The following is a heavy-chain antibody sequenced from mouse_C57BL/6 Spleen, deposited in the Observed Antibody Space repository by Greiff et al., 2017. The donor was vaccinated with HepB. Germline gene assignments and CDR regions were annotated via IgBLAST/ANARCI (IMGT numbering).Heavy chain of an antibody. CDR2: IYPSDSET. J-gene: IGHJ4*01. D-gene: IGHD2-4*01. V-gene: IGHV1-61*01. Sequence: QVHVKQPGAELVRPGSSVKLSCKASGYTFTSYWMDWVKQRPGQGLEWIGNIYPSDSETHYNQKFKDKATLTVDKSSSTAYMQLSSLTSEDSAVYYCARPHDYDGAMDYWGQGTSVTVSS. CDR1: GYTFTSYW. CDR3: ARPHDYDGAMDY.